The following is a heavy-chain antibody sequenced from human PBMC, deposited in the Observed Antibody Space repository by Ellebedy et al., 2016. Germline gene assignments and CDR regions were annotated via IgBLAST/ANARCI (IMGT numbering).Heavy chain of an antibody. V-gene: IGHV1-18*01. CDR1: GGTFSSYG. Sequence: ASVKVSXXASGGTFSSYGISWVRQAPGQGLEWMGWISAYNGNTNYAQKLQGRVTMTTDTSTSTAYMELRSLRSDDTAVYYCARDVSTSLDYWGQGTLVTVSS. CDR2: ISAYNGNT. CDR3: ARDVSTSLDY. D-gene: IGHD2-2*01. J-gene: IGHJ4*02.